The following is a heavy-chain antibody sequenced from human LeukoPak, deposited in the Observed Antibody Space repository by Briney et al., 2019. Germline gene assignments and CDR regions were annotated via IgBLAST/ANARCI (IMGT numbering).Heavy chain of an antibody. J-gene: IGHJ6*03. CDR1: GGSISSSNYY. Sequence: SETLSLTCTVSGGSISSSNYYWGWIRQPPGKGLEWIGEINHSGSTNYNPSLKSRVTISVDTSKNQFSLKLSSVTAADTAVYYCASLRVVSSFGYQYYIDVWGKGTTVTVSS. D-gene: IGHD6-13*01. CDR2: INHSGST. V-gene: IGHV4-39*07. CDR3: ASLRVVSSFGYQYYIDV.